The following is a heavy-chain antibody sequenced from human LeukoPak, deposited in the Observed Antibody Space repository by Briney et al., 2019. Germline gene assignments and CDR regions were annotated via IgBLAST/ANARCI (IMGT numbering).Heavy chain of an antibody. V-gene: IGHV4-61*02. J-gene: IGHJ1*01. CDR2: IYYSGST. Sequence: SETLSLTCTVSGGSISSGNYYWSWIRQPAGKGLEWIGRIYYSGSTNYSPSLKSRVTISADTSKNQFSLKLNSVTAADTAVYFCARSSGYYHEYFHHWGQGTLVTVSS. D-gene: IGHD3-22*01. CDR3: ARSSGYYHEYFHH. CDR1: GGSISSGNYY.